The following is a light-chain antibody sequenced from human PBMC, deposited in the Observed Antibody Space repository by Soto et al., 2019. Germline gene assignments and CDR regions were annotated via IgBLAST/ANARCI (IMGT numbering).Light chain of an antibody. CDR2: DNS. J-gene: IGLJ2*01. CDR1: NSNIGAGSD. Sequence: QSVLTQPPSVSGAPGQRVTISCTGSNSNIGAGSDVHWYQQLPGTAPKLLIYDNSNRPSGVPDRFSGSKSGTSASLAISGLQAEDEGDYYCQSYDTSLSGVEFGGGTKLTVL. V-gene: IGLV1-40*01. CDR3: QSYDTSLSGVE.